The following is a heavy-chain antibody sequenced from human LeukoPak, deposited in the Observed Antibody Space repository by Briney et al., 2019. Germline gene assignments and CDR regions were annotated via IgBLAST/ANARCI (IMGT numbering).Heavy chain of an antibody. D-gene: IGHD2-15*01. V-gene: IGHV3-7*03. CDR1: GFTFSTYW. CDR2: IKKDGREK. Sequence: GGALRLSCAASGFTFSTYWMSWVRQAPGKGREWVANIKKDGREKYYMDSVKGRFTISRDNAENSLYPQINSLRAEDTAVSYCAREGVHCSGRSCLKAYWGQGTQVTVSS. J-gene: IGHJ4*02. CDR3: AREGVHCSGRSCLKAY.